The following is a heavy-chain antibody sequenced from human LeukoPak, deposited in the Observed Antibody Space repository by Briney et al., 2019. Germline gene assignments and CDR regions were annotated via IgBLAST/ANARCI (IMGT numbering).Heavy chain of an antibody. CDR2: ISSSSTTI. CDR1: GFTFSSCS. J-gene: IGHJ4*02. V-gene: IGHV3-48*01. Sequence: PGRSLRLSCAASGFTFSSCSMNWVRQAPGKGLDWVSYISSSSTTIYYADSVKGRFTISRDNAKNSLYLQMNSLRAEDTAVYYCARDLSDDGATRFDFWGQGTLVTVSS. CDR3: ARDLSDDGATRFDF. D-gene: IGHD4-17*01.